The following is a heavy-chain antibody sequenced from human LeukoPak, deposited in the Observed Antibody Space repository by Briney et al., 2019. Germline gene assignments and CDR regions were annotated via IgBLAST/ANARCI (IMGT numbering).Heavy chain of an antibody. V-gene: IGHV3-23*01. J-gene: IGHJ5*02. CDR2: ISGSGGST. CDR1: GFTFSSYA. Sequence: GGSLRLSCAASGFTFSSYAMSWVRQAPGKGLEWVSAISGSGGSTYYADSVKGRFTVSRDNSKNTLYLQMNSLRAEDTAVYYCAKGIAAGLQNWFDPWGQGTLVTVSS. CDR3: AKGIAAGLQNWFDP. D-gene: IGHD6-13*01.